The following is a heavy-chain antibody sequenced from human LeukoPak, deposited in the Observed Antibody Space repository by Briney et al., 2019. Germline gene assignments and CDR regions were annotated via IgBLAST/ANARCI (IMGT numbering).Heavy chain of an antibody. CDR1: GGTFSSYA. J-gene: IGHJ4*02. CDR3: ARDRGGAVAGLVGY. CDR2: ISAYNGNT. D-gene: IGHD6-19*01. V-gene: IGHV1-18*01. Sequence: ASVKVSCKASGGTFSSYAISWVRQAPGQGLEWMGWISAYNGNTNYAQKLQGRVTMTTDTSTSTAYMELRSLRSDDTAVYYCARDRGGAVAGLVGYWGQGTLVTVSS.